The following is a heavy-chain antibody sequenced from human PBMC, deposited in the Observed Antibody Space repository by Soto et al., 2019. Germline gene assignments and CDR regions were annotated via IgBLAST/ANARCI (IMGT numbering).Heavy chain of an antibody. CDR3: AKQGEGYSSDY. CDR2: ISYDGSNK. Sequence: GGSLRLSCAASGFTFSSYGMHWVRQAPGKGLEWVAVISYDGSNKYYADSVKGRFTISRDNSKNTLYLQMNSLRAEDTAVYYCAKQGEGYSSDYWGQGTLVTVSS. CDR1: GFTFSSYG. V-gene: IGHV3-30*18. J-gene: IGHJ4*02. D-gene: IGHD6-13*01.